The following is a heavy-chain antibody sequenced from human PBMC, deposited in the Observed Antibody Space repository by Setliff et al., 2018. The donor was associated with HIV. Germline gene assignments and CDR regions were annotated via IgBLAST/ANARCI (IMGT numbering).Heavy chain of an antibody. D-gene: IGHD2-15*01. J-gene: IGHJ4*02. Sequence: LSLTCAVYGGSLSGHYWSWVRQAPGKGLEWVSYISRSGDTIDYADSVKGRFTISRDNAKNSVSLQMNSLRVEDTAVYYCARDDWTCSDGTCFPITFDYWGQGTLVTVSS. CDR1: GGSLSGHY. CDR2: ISRSGDTI. V-gene: IGHV3-11*04. CDR3: ARDDWTCSDGTCFPITFDY.